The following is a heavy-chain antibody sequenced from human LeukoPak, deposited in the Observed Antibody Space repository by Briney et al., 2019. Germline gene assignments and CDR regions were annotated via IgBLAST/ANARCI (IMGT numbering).Heavy chain of an antibody. CDR2: ISSRSNYI. CDR1: GFTFSSYS. Sequence: GGSLRLSCAASGFTFSSYSLNWVRQAPGKGLEWVSAISSRSNYIYYADSVKGRFIISRDNAKNSLYLQMNSLRAEDTAIYYCAKEYTGTFSPFPSYFDNWGQGTLVTVSS. J-gene: IGHJ4*02. V-gene: IGHV3-21*04. D-gene: IGHD1-26*01. CDR3: AKEYTGTFSPFPSYFDN.